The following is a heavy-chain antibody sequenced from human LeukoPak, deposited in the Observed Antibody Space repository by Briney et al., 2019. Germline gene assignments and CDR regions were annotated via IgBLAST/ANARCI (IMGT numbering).Heavy chain of an antibody. CDR2: INHSGST. CDR1: GGSLSGYY. V-gene: IGHV4-34*01. CDR3: ARRVLLFRGYRPRGWFDP. J-gene: IGHJ5*02. D-gene: IGHD6-25*01. Sequence: PSETLSLTCAVYGGSLSGYYWSWIRQPPGKGLEWIGEINHSGSTNYNPSLKSRVTISVDTSKNQFSLKLSSVTAADTAVYYCARRVLLFRGYRPRGWFDPWGQGTLVTVSP.